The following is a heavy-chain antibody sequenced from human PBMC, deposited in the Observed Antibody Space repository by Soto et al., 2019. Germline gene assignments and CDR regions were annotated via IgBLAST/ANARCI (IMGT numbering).Heavy chain of an antibody. J-gene: IGHJ6*02. D-gene: IGHD4-17*01. CDR2: ISSSSYI. CDR3: ARDSITVTTIGEGYYYYGMDV. V-gene: IGHV3-21*01. Sequence: GGSLRLSCAASGFTFSSYSMNWVRQAPGKGLEWVSSISSSSYIYYADSVKGRLTISRDNAKNSLYLQMNSLRAEDTAVYYCARDSITVTTIGEGYYYYGMDVWGQGTTVTVSS. CDR1: GFTFSSYS.